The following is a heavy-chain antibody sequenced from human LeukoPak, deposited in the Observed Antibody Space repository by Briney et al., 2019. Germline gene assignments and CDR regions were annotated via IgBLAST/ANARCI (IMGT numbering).Heavy chain of an antibody. J-gene: IGHJ6*03. V-gene: IGHV3-23*03. CDR3: AKDDGGSYYIYYYYMDV. D-gene: IGHD1-26*01. CDR1: GFTFDYYG. CDR2: IYSGGST. Sequence: GGTLRLSCAASGFTFDYYGMSWVRQAPGKGLEWVSVIYSGGSTYYADSVKGRFTISRDNSKNTLYLQMNSLRAEDTAVYYCAKDDGGSYYIYYYYMDVWGKGTTVTISS.